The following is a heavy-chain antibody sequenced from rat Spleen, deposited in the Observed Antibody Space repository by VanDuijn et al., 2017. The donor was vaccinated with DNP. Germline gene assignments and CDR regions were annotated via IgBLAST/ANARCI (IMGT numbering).Heavy chain of an antibody. Sequence: EVQLVESGGGLVQPGRSLKLSCAASGFTFSNYDMAWVRQAPTKGLEWVASISTSGGSTYYRDSVKGRFTVSRDNAKSTLYLQMDSLRSEDTATYYCARLSSYYYAMDAWGQGTSVTVSS. CDR1: GFTFSNYD. D-gene: IGHD1-2*01. J-gene: IGHJ4*01. CDR3: ARLSSYYYAMDA. CDR2: ISTSGGST. V-gene: IGHV5-25*01.